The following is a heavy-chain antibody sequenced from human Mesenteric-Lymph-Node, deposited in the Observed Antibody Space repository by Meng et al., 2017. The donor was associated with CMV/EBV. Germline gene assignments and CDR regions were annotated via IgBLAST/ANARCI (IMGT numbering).Heavy chain of an antibody. V-gene: IGHV2-5*02. CDR3: AHSRKGVRTFGVVREAKNWFDP. CDR1: GVG. J-gene: IGHJ5*02. CDR2: IYWDDDK. Sequence: GVGVGWIRQPPGKALEWLALIYWDDDKRYSPSLKSRLTIAKDTSKNQVVLTMTNMDPVDTATYYCAHSRKGVRTFGVVREAKNWFDPWGQGTLVTVSS. D-gene: IGHD3-3*01.